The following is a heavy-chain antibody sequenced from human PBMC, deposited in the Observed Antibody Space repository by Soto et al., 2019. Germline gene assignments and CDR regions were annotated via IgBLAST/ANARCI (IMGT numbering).Heavy chain of an antibody. J-gene: IGHJ4*02. CDR2: IYYRGTT. CDR1: GGSISSYY. CDR3: ARGGGSPYHDHEFDY. D-gene: IGHD2-2*01. Sequence: SETLSLTCTVSGGSISSYYWSWIRQPPGQGPEWIGCIYYRGTTNYNASFNSRVTISVDTSKNQFSLKLTSVTTADTAVYYCARGGGSPYHDHEFDYWGQGILVTVSS. V-gene: IGHV4-59*01.